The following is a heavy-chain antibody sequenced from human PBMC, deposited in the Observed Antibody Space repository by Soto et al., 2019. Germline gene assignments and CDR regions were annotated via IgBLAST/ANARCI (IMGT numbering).Heavy chain of an antibody. CDR1: GYTLTGYY. V-gene: IGHV1-2*02. J-gene: IGHJ5*02. Sequence: SVKVSCKASGYTLTGYYMHWVGQAPGQGLEWMGWINPNSGGTNYAQKFQGRVTMTRDTSISTAYMELSRPRSDDTAVYYCARSESRAMIGAWGQGTLVTVSS. D-gene: IGHD3-22*01. CDR2: INPNSGGT. CDR3: ARSESRAMIGA.